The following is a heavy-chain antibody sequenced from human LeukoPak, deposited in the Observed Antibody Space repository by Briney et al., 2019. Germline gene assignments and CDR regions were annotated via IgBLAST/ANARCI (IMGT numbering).Heavy chain of an antibody. J-gene: IGHJ6*03. CDR1: GFTFSSYV. D-gene: IGHD1-26*01. CDR2: ISYDGSNE. CDR3: AKGSIVGATSYYYMDV. Sequence: PGGSLRLSCAASGFTFSSYVMHWVRQAPGKGLEWVAIISYDGSNEYYADSVKGRFTISRDNSKNTLYLQMNSLRAEDTAVYYCAKGSIVGATSYYYMDVWGKGTTVTISS. V-gene: IGHV3-30*04.